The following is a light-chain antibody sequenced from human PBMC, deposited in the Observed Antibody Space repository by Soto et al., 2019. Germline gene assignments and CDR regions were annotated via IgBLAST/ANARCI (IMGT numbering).Light chain of an antibody. CDR2: GAS. CDR3: QQYGSSPPFT. Sequence: EIVLTQSPGTLSLSPGERATLSCRASRSVSSTYLGWYQQKPGQAPRLLIYGASSRATGIPDRFSGSGSGTDFTLTIGTLEPEDFAVYYCQQYGSSPPFTFGQGTKLEIK. V-gene: IGKV3-20*01. J-gene: IGKJ2*01. CDR1: RSVSSTY.